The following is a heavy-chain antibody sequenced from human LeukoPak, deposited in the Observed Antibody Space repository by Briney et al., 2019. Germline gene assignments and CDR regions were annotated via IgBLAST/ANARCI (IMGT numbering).Heavy chain of an antibody. V-gene: IGHV4-4*07. Sequence: SETLSLTCTGSGGSMNDYYWSWIRQPAGKGREWIGRIHTGGRTDYNPSLKSRVTMSVDTSKNQFSLKLSSVTAADTAVYYCAKNYYDISGYLDWGQGTLVTVSS. D-gene: IGHD3-22*01. CDR2: IHTGGRT. CDR3: AKNYYDISGYLD. CDR1: GGSMNDYY. J-gene: IGHJ4*02.